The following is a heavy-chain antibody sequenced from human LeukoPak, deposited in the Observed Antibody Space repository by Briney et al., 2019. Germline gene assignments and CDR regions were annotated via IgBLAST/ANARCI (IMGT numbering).Heavy chain of an antibody. V-gene: IGHV3-30*18. CDR1: GFTFSNYA. J-gene: IGHJ6*02. D-gene: IGHD4-23*01. CDR2: ISYNGDRK. Sequence: GGSLRLSCAASGFTFSNYAMHWVRQAPGKGLEWVALISYNGDRKYYADSVKGRFTISRDNSKNTLYVQMNSLRAEDTAVYYCAKDYGGNTLDYYYGMDVWGQGTTVTVSS. CDR3: AKDYGGNTLDYYYGMDV.